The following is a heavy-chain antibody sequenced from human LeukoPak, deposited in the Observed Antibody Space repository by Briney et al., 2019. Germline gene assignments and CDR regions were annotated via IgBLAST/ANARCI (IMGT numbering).Heavy chain of an antibody. Sequence: SETLSLTCTVSGGSISSYYWSWIRQPAGKGLEWIGRIYTSGSTNYNPSLKSRVTMSVDTSKNQFSLKLSSVTAADTAVYYCARIGGSYTRGSAFDIWGQGTMVTVSS. CDR3: ARIGGSYTRGSAFDI. J-gene: IGHJ3*02. D-gene: IGHD1-26*01. CDR2: IYTSGST. V-gene: IGHV4-4*07. CDR1: GGSISSYY.